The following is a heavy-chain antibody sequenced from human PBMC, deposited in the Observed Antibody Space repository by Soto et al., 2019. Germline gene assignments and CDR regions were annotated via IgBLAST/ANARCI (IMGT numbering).Heavy chain of an antibody. J-gene: IGHJ4*02. CDR3: ARVERGITIFGVVIPPFDY. CDR2: ISSSSSTI. Sequence: LSLTCSVYGGSFSGYYWSWIRQPPGKGLEWVSYISSSSSTIYYAESVKGRFTISRDNAKNSLYLQMNSLRAEDTAVYYCARVERGITIFGVVIPPFDYWGQGTLVTVSS. V-gene: IGHV3-11*01. D-gene: IGHD3-3*01. CDR1: GGSFSGYY.